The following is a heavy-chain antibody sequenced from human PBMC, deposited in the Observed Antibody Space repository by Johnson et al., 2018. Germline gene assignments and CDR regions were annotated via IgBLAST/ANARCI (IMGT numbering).Heavy chain of an antibody. CDR2: ISGSDGRT. CDR3: AKDYSRSWDHDAFDI. Sequence: EVQLVESGGGLVQPGGSLRLSCGASGFTFINYAMNWVRQAPGKGLEWVSGISGSDGRTFYADSVKGRFTISRDNSKDTLYLQMNSLRAEDTAVYYCAKDYSRSWDHDAFDIWGQGTMVTVSS. CDR1: GFTFINYA. V-gene: IGHV3-23*04. J-gene: IGHJ3*02. D-gene: IGHD1-26*01.